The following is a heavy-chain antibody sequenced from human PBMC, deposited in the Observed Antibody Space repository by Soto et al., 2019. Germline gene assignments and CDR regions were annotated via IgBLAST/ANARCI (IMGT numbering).Heavy chain of an antibody. J-gene: IGHJ4*02. CDR3: ARRGSGSYYDY. CDR1: GFTFSSYA. CDR2: ISGSGDST. V-gene: IGHV3-23*01. Sequence: EVQLLESGGGLVQPGGSLRLSCAAPGFTFSSYAMRWVRQAPGKGLEWVSAISGSGDSTYYADSVKGRFTISRDNSKNTVYLQMNSLRGEDTAVYYCARRGSGSYYDYWGQGTLVTVSS. D-gene: IGHD1-26*01.